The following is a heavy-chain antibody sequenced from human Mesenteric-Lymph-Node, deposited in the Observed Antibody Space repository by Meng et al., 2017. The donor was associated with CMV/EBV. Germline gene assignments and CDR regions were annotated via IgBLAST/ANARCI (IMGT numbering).Heavy chain of an antibody. J-gene: IGHJ3*02. Sequence: GGSLRLSCAASGFTFSSSWMHWVRQAPGKGLVWVSRILSDGSSTAYADSVKGRFTISRDNAKNMPFLQMHSLRPEDTAVYFCTRESGKWNDGKDPFDIWGLGTMVTVSS. CDR1: GFTFSSSW. CDR3: TRESGKWNDGKDPFDI. CDR2: ILSDGSST. D-gene: IGHD1-1*01. V-gene: IGHV3-74*03.